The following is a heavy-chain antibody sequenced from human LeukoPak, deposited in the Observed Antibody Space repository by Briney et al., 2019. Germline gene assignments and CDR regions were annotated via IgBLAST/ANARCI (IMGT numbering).Heavy chain of an antibody. J-gene: IGHJ3*02. CDR3: ARDLAVDYGDFDAFDI. CDR1: GFTFSSYS. D-gene: IGHD4-17*01. Sequence: GGSLRLSCAASGFTFSSYSMNWVRRAPGKGLEWVSSISSSSSYIYYADSVKGRFTISRDNAKNSLYLQMNSLRAEDTAVYYCARDLAVDYGDFDAFDIWGQGTMVTVSS. V-gene: IGHV3-21*01. CDR2: ISSSSSYI.